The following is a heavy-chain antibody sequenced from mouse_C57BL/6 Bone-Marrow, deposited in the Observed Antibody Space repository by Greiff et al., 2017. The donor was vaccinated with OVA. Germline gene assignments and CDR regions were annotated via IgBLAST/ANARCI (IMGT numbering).Heavy chain of an antibody. CDR2: IDPSDSYT. CDR1: GYTFTSYW. CDR3: SIYYYGSSYGWYFDV. J-gene: IGHJ1*03. V-gene: IGHV1-50*01. D-gene: IGHD1-1*01. Sequence: QVQLQQPGAELVKPGASVKLSCKASGYTFTSYWMQWVKQRPGQGLEWIGEIDPSDSYTNYNQKFKGKATLTVDTSSSTAYMQLSSLTSEDSAVYYCSIYYYGSSYGWYFDVWGTGTTVTVSS.